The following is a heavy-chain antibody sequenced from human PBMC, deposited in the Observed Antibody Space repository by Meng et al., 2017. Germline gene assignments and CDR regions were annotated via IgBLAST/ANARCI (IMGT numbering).Heavy chain of an antibody. Sequence: GEVLGGGGGGVQPGRYLTVSCAASGFTFSSYGMQWVRQAPGKGLEWVAVIWNDGSYKNHADSVKGRFPISRDHSTHTLYLQMTSLSAEDTAMYSCARGAVAGSGGGNWFDPWGQGTLVTVSS. CDR3: ARGAVAGSGGGNWFDP. V-gene: IGHV3-33*01. CDR2: IWNDGSYK. J-gene: IGHJ5*02. D-gene: IGHD6-19*01. CDR1: GFTFSSYG.